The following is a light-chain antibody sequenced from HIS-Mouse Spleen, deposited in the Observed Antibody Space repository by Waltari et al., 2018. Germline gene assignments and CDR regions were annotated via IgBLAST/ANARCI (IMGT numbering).Light chain of an antibody. CDR2: EGS. Sequence: QSALTQPASVSGSPGQSITISCTGTSSVVGGYNLVPWYQQHPGKAPKLMIYEGSKRPSGVSNRFYGSKSGNTASLTISGLQAEDEADYYCCSYAGSSTLVFGGGTKLTVL. CDR1: SSVVGGYNL. J-gene: IGLJ2*01. V-gene: IGLV2-23*01. CDR3: CSYAGSSTLV.